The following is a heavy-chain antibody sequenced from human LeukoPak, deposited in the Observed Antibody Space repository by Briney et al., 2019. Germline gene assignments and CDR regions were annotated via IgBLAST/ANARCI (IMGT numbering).Heavy chain of an antibody. D-gene: IGHD6-13*01. V-gene: IGHV4-39*01. CDR3: ARQSSSWGYFDY. Sequence: SETLSLTCSVSGGSITNNNYFWALIRQPPGEGLEWIGSIYYSGSTYYNPSLKSRVTISVDTSKNQFSLKLSSVTAADTAVYYCARQSSSWGYFDYWGQGTLVTVSS. CDR2: IYYSGST. J-gene: IGHJ4*02. CDR1: GGSITNNNYF.